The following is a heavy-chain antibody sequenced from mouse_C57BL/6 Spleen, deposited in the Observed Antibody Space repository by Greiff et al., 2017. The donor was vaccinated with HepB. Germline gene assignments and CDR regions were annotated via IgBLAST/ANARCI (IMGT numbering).Heavy chain of an antibody. D-gene: IGHD1-1*01. CDR3: ARFDYGSSYAMDC. CDR1: GYTFTSYW. CDR2: IYPSDSET. V-gene: IGHV1-61*01. Sequence: QVQLQQPGAELVRPGASVKLSCKASGYTFTSYWMDWVKQRPGQGLEWIGNIYPSDSETHYNQKFKDKATLTVDKSSSTAYMQLSSLTSEDSAVYYCARFDYGSSYAMDCWGQGTSVTVAS. J-gene: IGHJ4*01.